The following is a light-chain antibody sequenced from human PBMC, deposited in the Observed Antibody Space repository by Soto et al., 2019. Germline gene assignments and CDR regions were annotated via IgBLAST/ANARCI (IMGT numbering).Light chain of an antibody. Sequence: QSALTHPVSVSGAPRQSITISCTGTSSDVGGYNYVSWYQRHPGKAPKLMIFDVSNRPSGVSNRFSGSKSANTASLTISGLQAEDEADYFCSSYTSSTTPYVFGTGTKVTVL. CDR2: DVS. J-gene: IGLJ1*01. CDR3: SSYTSSTTPYV. V-gene: IGLV2-14*03. CDR1: SSDVGGYNY.